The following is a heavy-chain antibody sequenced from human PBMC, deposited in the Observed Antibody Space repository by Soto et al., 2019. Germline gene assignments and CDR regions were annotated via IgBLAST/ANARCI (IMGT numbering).Heavy chain of an antibody. D-gene: IGHD3-22*01. CDR1: GGSISSGDYY. J-gene: IGHJ4*02. Sequence: PSETLSLTCTVSGGSISSGDYYWSWIRQPPGKGLEWIGYIYYSGSTYYNPSLKSRVTISVDTSKNQFSLKLSSVTAADTAVYYCARGYDSSGDHPFDYWGQGTLVTVSS. V-gene: IGHV4-30-4*01. CDR3: ARGYDSSGDHPFDY. CDR2: IYYSGST.